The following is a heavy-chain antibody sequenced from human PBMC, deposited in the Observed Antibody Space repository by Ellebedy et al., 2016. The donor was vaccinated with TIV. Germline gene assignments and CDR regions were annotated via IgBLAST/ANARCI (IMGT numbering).Heavy chain of an antibody. CDR2: INWNGGST. Sequence: PGGSLRLSCAASGFTFDDYGMSWVRQAPGKGLEWVSGINWNGGSTGYADSVKGRFTISRDNAKNSLYLQMNSLRAEDTAVYYCARGRGSYKRRFYYGMDVWGQGTTVTVSS. CDR3: ARGRGSYKRRFYYGMDV. V-gene: IGHV3-20*04. D-gene: IGHD1-26*01. J-gene: IGHJ6*02. CDR1: GFTFDDYG.